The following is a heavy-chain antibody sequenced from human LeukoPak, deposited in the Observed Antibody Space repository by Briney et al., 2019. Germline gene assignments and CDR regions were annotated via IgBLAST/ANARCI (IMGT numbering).Heavy chain of an antibody. V-gene: IGHV1-69*13. CDR2: IIPIFGTA. D-gene: IGHD4-17*01. CDR1: GGTFSSYA. CDR3: ARGRGRYGDYYWYFDL. J-gene: IGHJ2*01. Sequence: ASVKVSFKASGGTFSSYAISWVRQAPGQGLEWMGGIIPIFGTANYAQKFQGRVTITADESTSTAYMELSSLRSEDTAVYYCARGRGRYGDYYWYFDLWGRGTLVTVSS.